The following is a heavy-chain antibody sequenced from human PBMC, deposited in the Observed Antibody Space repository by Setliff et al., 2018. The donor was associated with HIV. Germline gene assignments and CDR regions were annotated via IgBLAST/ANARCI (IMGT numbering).Heavy chain of an antibody. CDR2: INHSGSA. J-gene: IGHJ4*02. D-gene: IGHD5-18*01. Sequence: SETLSLTCAVYGESFSGYSWTWIRQPPGRGLEWLGEINHSGSAKYNPALKSRVTTSVDTSKKQFSLKLTSVTAADTAVYYCARGTKGIQLWYTLFFDYWGQGTRVTVSS. CDR3: ARGTKGIQLWYTLFFDY. CDR1: GESFSGYS. V-gene: IGHV4-34*01.